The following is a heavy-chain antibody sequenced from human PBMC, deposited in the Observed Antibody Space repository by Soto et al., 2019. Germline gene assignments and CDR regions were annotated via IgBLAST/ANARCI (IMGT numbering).Heavy chain of an antibody. V-gene: IGHV3-30*18. J-gene: IGHJ6*02. CDR1: GFTFSSYG. CDR2: ISHDGSNK. Sequence: QVQLVESGGGVVQPGRSLRLSCAASGFTFSSYGMHWVRQAPGKGLEWVALISHDGSNKYYVDSVKGRFTISRDNSKNTLLLQMNSLRAGDTAVYYCAKDRLRGGFLTTATTNGMDVWGQGTTVTVS. CDR3: AKDRLRGGFLTTATTNGMDV. D-gene: IGHD1-26*01.